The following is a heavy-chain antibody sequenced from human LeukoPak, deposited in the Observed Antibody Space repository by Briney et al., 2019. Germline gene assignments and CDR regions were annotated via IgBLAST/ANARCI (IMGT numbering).Heavy chain of an antibody. CDR3: ARDYPGDWFPWEDYFDN. CDR2: ISGGGDKT. D-gene: IGHD3-9*01. CDR1: GFTFSNYA. Sequence: GGSLRLSLRSSGFTFSNYAMRWVRPAPAKGLEWVSPISGGGDKTDYADSVKGRCTIFRDTSKNTVYLQIQSLRAEDTAIYYCARDYPGDWFPWEDYFDNWGQRTLVTVSS. J-gene: IGHJ4*02. V-gene: IGHV3-23*01.